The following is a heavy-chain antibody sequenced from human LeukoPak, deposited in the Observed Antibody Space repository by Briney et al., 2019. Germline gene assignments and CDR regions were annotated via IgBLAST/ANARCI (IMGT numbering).Heavy chain of an antibody. CDR2: IYTSGST. CDR1: GGSISSYY. J-gene: IGHJ6*03. D-gene: IGHD2-2*01. V-gene: IGHV4-4*09. CDR3: ARRGSSTPGDYYYMDV. Sequence: SSETLSLTCTVSGGSISSYYWSWIRQPPGKGLEWIGYIYTSGSTNNNPSLKSRVTISVDTSKNQFSLKLSSVTAADTAVYYCARRGSSTPGDYYYMDVWGKGTTVTVSS.